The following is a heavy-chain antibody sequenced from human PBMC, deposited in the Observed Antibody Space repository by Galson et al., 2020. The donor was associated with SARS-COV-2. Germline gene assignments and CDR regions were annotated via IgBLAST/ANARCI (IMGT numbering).Heavy chain of an antibody. J-gene: IGHJ6*03. Sequence: SETLSLTCAVSGGSISSGGYYWSWIRQHPGKGLEWIGYIYYSGSTYYNPSLKSRVTISVDTSKNQFSLKLSSVTAADTAVYYCARLPYGSGRKTRHYYYYYYMDVWGKGTTVTISS. D-gene: IGHD3-10*01. CDR1: GGSISSGGYY. CDR3: ARLPYGSGRKTRHYYYYYYMDV. V-gene: IGHV4-31*11. CDR2: IYYSGST.